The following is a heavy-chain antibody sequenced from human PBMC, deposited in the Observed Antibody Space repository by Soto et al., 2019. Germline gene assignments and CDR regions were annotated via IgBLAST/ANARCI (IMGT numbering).Heavy chain of an antibody. D-gene: IGHD3-10*01. CDR2: IYYSGST. CDR1: GGSISSGDYY. CDR3: VRDRDTMVRGAPDAFDI. V-gene: IGHV4-30-4*01. J-gene: IGHJ3*02. Sequence: QVQLQESGPGLVKPSQTLSLTCTVSGGSISSGDYYWSWIRQPPGKGLEWIGYIYYSGSTYYNPSLKSRVTISVDTSKNQFSLKLSSVTAAYTAVYYCVRDRDTMVRGAPDAFDIWGQGTMVTVSS.